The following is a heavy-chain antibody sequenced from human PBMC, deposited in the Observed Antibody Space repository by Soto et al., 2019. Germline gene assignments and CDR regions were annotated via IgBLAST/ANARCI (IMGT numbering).Heavy chain of an antibody. Sequence: SETLSLTCTVSGGSISSGGYYWSWIRQHPGKGLEWIGYIYYSGSTYYNPSLKSRVTISVDTSKNQFSLKLSSVTAADTAVYYCARDLVAATTYYYYGMDVWGQGTTVTVSS. CDR1: GGSISSGGYY. CDR2: IYYSGST. J-gene: IGHJ6*02. CDR3: ARDLVAATTYYYYGMDV. D-gene: IGHD2-15*01. V-gene: IGHV4-31*03.